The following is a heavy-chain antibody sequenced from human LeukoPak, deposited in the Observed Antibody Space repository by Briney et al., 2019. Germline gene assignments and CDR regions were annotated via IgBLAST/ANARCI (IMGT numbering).Heavy chain of an antibody. Sequence: PSETLSLTCAVYGGSFSGYYWSWIRQPPGKGLEWIGEINHSGSTNYNPSLKSRVTISVDTSKNQFSLKLSSVTAADTAVYYCARGPLRYSSSWYRAPPFDYWGQGTLVTVSS. CDR1: GGSFSGYY. J-gene: IGHJ4*02. CDR3: ARGPLRYSSSWYRAPPFDY. V-gene: IGHV4-34*01. D-gene: IGHD6-13*01. CDR2: INHSGST.